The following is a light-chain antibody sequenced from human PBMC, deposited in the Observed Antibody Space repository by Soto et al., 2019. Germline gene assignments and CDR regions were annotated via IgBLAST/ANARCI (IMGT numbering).Light chain of an antibody. J-gene: IGKJ4*01. V-gene: IGKV3-11*01. Sequence: EIVLTQSPATLSLSPGERATLSCRASQSVSSYLAWYQQKPGQAPRLLIYDASNRATGIPARFSGSGSGTDFTLTISSLEPEDFAVYYCQQGGTFVGGTKVEIK. CDR3: QQGGT. CDR1: QSVSSY. CDR2: DAS.